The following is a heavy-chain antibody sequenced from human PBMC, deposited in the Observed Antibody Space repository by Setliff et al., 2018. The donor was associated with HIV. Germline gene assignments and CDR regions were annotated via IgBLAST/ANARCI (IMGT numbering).Heavy chain of an antibody. V-gene: IGHV4-38-2*01. J-gene: IGHJ3*02. CDR3: ARRWGDILTGPDTFDI. CDR1: GYSISSGYY. CDR2: IYQSGSS. D-gene: IGHD3-9*01. Sequence: PSETLSLTCAVSGYSISSGYYWGWIRQPPGKGLEWIGNIYQSGSSYSNPSLKSRVTISIDTSKDQFSLKLSFVTAADTAVYYCARRWGDILTGPDTFDIWGQGTMVTVSS.